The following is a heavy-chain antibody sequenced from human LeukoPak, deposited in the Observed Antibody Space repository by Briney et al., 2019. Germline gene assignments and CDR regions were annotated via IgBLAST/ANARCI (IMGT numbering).Heavy chain of an antibody. CDR2: ISWNSGSI. V-gene: IGHV3-9*03. CDR1: GFTFDDYA. CDR3: AKGGGGQLWLGLDY. Sequence: SGGSLRLSCAASGFTFDDYAMHWVRQAPGKGLEWVSGISWNSGSIGYADSVKGRFTISRDNAKNSLYLQVNSLRAEDMALYYCAKGGGGQLWLGLDYWGQGTLVTVSS. D-gene: IGHD5-18*01. J-gene: IGHJ4*02.